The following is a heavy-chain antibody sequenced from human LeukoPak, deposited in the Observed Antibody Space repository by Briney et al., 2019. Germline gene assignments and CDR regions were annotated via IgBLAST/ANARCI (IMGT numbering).Heavy chain of an antibody. V-gene: IGHV3-30*02. D-gene: IGHD3-10*01. J-gene: IGHJ5*02. CDR3: AKDLMRDRWFGES. Sequence: GGSLRLSCAASGFPFSYFGMHWVRQAPGKGLEWVAFIRFDGNDKFYADSVKGRFTISKDTSRNTLYLQMNSLRAEDTAVYYCAKDLMRDRWFGESWGQGTLVTVSS. CDR1: GFPFSYFG. CDR2: IRFDGNDK.